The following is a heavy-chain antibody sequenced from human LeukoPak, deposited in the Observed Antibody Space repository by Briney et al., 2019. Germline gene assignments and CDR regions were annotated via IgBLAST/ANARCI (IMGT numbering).Heavy chain of an antibody. CDR2: ISSSSTTI. J-gene: IGHJ4*02. V-gene: IGHV3-48*01. CDR3: TRDRHKYNHDSSGHPPY. D-gene: IGHD3-22*01. CDR1: GFIFSSYS. Sequence: GGSLRLSCAASGFIFSSYSMKWVRQAPGKGLEWVSYISSSSTTIYYADSVKGRFTISRDNAKNSPYLQMNSLRAEDTAVYYCTRDRHKYNHDSSGHPPYWGQGTLVTVSS.